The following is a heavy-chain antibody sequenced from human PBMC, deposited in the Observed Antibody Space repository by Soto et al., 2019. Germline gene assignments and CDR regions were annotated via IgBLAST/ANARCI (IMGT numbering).Heavy chain of an antibody. J-gene: IGHJ6*03. CDR2: INPNSGGT. V-gene: IGHV1-2*04. D-gene: IGHD6-13*01. CDR3: ARNCRAAAGTSYYYYYMHV. CDR1: GYTFTGYY. Sequence: ASVKVSCKASGYTFTGYYMHWVRQAPGQGLEWMGWINPNSGGTNYAQKFQGWVTMTRDTSISTAYMELRRLRSDDTAVYYFARNCRAAAGTSYYYYYMHVWGKGTTVTVS.